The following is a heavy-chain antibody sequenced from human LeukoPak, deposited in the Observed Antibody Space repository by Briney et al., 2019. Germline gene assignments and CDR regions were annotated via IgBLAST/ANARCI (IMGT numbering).Heavy chain of an antibody. CDR2: ISSSSSYI. V-gene: IGHV3-21*01. J-gene: IGHJ4*02. CDR1: GFTFSSYS. Sequence: PGGSLRLSCAASGFTFSSYSMNWVRQAPGKGLEWASSISSSSSYIYYADSVKGRFTISRDNAKNSLYLQMNSLRAEDTAVYYCARGYDSSGYYRDYYFDYWGQGTLVTVSS. D-gene: IGHD3-22*01. CDR3: ARGYDSSGYYRDYYFDY.